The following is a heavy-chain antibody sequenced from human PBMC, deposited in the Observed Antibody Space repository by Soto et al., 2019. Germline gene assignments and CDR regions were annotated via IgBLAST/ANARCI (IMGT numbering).Heavy chain of an antibody. CDR3: AREDCASGSLRYYYGMDV. D-gene: IGHD3-10*01. V-gene: IGHV3-7*03. CDR2: IKQDGSEM. CDR1: GFTFSSHW. Sequence: PGGSLRLSCAASGFTFSSHWMSWVRQAPGKGLEWVANIKQDGSEMYYVDSVKGRFTISRDNAQNSLYLQMNSLRAEDTAVYYCAREDCASGSLRYYYGMDVWGQGTTVTVSS. J-gene: IGHJ6*02.